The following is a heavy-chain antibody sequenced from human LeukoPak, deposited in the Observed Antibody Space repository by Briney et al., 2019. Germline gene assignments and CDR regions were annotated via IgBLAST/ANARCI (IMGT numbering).Heavy chain of an antibody. V-gene: IGHV3-30*03. Sequence: GGSLRLSCAASGFTFSSYGMHWVRQAPGKGLEWVAVISYDGSNKYYADSVKGRFTISRDNSKNTLYLQMNSLRAEDTAVYYCASSRSVVVAATKNWGQGTLVTVSS. CDR1: GFTFSSYG. CDR2: ISYDGSNK. CDR3: ASSRSVVVAATKN. J-gene: IGHJ4*02. D-gene: IGHD2-15*01.